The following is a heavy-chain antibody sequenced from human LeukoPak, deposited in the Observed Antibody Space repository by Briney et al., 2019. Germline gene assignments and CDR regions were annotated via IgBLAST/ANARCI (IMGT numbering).Heavy chain of an antibody. D-gene: IGHD3-10*01. V-gene: IGHV3-33*06. J-gene: IGHJ4*02. CDR1: GFTFSSYG. Sequence: GRSLRLSCAASGFTFSSYGMHWVRQAPGKGLEWVTVIWYDGSNKHYADSVKGRFNISRDNSKNTLYLQMNSLRAEDTAVYYCAKDFVTMVRGVSHYFDYWGQGTLVTVSS. CDR3: AKDFVTMVRGVSHYFDY. CDR2: IWYDGSNK.